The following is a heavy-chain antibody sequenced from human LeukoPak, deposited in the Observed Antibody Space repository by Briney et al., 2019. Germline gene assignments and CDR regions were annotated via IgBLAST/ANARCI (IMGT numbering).Heavy chain of an antibody. CDR2: INPNSGGT. J-gene: IGHJ6*03. CDR1: GYTFTGYY. V-gene: IGHV1-2*02. CDR3: ASSPPLTGSYYYYYMDV. Sequence: AAVKVSCKASGYTFTGYYMHWVRQAPGQGLEWMGWINPNSGGTNYAQKFQGRVTMTRDTSLSTAYMELSSLRSEDTAVYYCASSPPLTGSYYYYYMDVWGKGTTVTVSS. D-gene: IGHD7-27*01.